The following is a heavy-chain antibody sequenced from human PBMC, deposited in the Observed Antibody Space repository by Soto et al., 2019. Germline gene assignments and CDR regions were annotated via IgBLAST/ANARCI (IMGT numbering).Heavy chain of an antibody. CDR3: ARDKVAAAGTAWFDP. Sequence: SETLSLTCAVSGYSISSGYYWGWIRQPPGKGLEWIGSIYHSGSTYYNPSLKSRVTISVDTSKKQFSLKLSSVTAADTAVYYCARDKVAAAGTAWFDPWGQGTLVTVSS. D-gene: IGHD6-13*01. CDR1: GYSISSGYY. V-gene: IGHV4-38-2*02. J-gene: IGHJ5*02. CDR2: IYHSGST.